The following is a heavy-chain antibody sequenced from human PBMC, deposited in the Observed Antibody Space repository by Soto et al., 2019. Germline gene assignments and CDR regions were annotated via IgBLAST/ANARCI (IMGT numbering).Heavy chain of an antibody. J-gene: IGHJ6*02. D-gene: IGHD3-9*01. CDR2: IYPGDSDT. Sequence: GESLKISCKGSGYSFTSYWIGWVRQMPGKGLEWMGIIYPGDSDTRYSPSFQGQVTISADKSISTAYLQWSSLKASDTAMYYCARRGRCFDWSSYYGMDVWGQGTTVTVSS. CDR1: GYSFTSYW. CDR3: ARRGRCFDWSSYYGMDV. V-gene: IGHV5-51*01.